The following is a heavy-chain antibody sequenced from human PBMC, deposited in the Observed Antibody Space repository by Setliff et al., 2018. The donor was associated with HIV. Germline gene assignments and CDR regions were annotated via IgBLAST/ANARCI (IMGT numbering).Heavy chain of an antibody. Sequence: PGGSLRLSCAASGFTFTDYWMHWVRQAPGKGPEWVSYIQNGGSDTRYADSVKGRFTISRDNAKRTVYLQMNSLSAEDTALYYCANLIGEADTPYWGQGTLVTVSS. V-gene: IGHV3-74*01. J-gene: IGHJ4*02. CDR1: GFTFTDYW. CDR3: ANLIGEADTPY. D-gene: IGHD6-13*01. CDR2: IQNGGSDT.